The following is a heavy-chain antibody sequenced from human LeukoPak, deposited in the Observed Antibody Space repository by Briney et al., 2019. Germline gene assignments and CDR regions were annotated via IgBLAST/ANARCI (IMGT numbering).Heavy chain of an antibody. CDR2: IYSGGST. J-gene: IGHJ6*03. V-gene: IGHV3-53*01. D-gene: IGHD3-10*01. CDR1: GFTVSSNY. CDR3: ARALGELFYYYYYMDV. Sequence: GGPLRLSCAASGFTVSSNYMSWVRQAPGKGLEWVSVIYSGGSTYYADSVKGRFTISRDNSKNTLYLQMNSLRAEDTAVYYCARALGELFYYYYYMDVWGKGTTVTVSS.